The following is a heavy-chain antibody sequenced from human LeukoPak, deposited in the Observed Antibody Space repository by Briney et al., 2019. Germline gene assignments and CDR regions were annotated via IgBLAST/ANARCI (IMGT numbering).Heavy chain of an antibody. D-gene: IGHD2-15*01. CDR3: ARFSGRN. CDR1: GFTLSGHS. V-gene: IGHV3-21*01. Sequence: GGSLRLSCAATGFTLSGHSMNWVRQAPGKGLDWVSSISPTSAYIYYQDSVKGRFTISRDDAKNSLYLEMDSLRAEDTAVYYCARFSGRNWGQGTLVTVSS. CDR2: ISPTSAYI. J-gene: IGHJ4*02.